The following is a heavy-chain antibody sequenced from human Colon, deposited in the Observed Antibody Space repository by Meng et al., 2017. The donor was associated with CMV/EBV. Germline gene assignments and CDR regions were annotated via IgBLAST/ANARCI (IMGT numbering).Heavy chain of an antibody. J-gene: IGHJ3*02. CDR3: ARSSGSYSFNAFDI. V-gene: IGHV3-30*04. CDR2: IPYDGSNR. Sequence: LTGAASGFTFSSYAMHWVRQAPGEGLEWVAVIPYDGSNRDYADSVKGRFTISRDNAKNTVHLQMNSLRGEDTAVYYCARSSGSYSFNAFDIWGQGTMVTVSS. CDR1: GFTFSSYA. D-gene: IGHD1-26*01.